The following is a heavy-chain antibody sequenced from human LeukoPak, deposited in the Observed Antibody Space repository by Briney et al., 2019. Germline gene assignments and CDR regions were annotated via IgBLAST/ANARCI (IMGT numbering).Heavy chain of an antibody. D-gene: IGHD4-23*01. CDR2: INSDGSST. CDR1: GFTFSSYW. CDR3: AKDARSFGGTYFDY. J-gene: IGHJ4*02. Sequence: GGSLRLSCAASGFTFSSYWMHWVRQAPGKGLVWVSRINSDGSSTSYADSVKGRFTISRDTSKTTLYLQMNSLRAEDTAIYYCAKDARSFGGTYFDYWGQGIQVTVSS. V-gene: IGHV3-74*01.